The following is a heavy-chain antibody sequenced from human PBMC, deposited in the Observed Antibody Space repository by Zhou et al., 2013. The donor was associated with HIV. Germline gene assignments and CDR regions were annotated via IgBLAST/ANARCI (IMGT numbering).Heavy chain of an antibody. D-gene: IGHD3-16*02. V-gene: IGHV1-69*04. CDR3: ARSARVMITFGGVIAPFDY. CDR1: GGTFSSYA. J-gene: IGHJ4*02. CDR2: IIPILGIA. Sequence: QVQLVQSGAEVKKPGSSVKVSCKASGGTFSSYAISWVRQAPGQGLEWMGRIIPILGIANYAQKFQGRVTITADKSTSTAYMELSSLRSEDTAVCYCARSARVMITFGGVIAPFDYWGQGTLVTVSS.